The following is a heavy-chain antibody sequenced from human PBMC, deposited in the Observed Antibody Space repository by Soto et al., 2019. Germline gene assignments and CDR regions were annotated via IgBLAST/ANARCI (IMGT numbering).Heavy chain of an antibody. CDR2: LSWNGDTT. Sequence: EVQLVESGGGLVQPGRSLRLSCVVTGFTFDDFAMHWVRQAPGKGLEWVSGLSWNGDTTVYADSVKGRFTISRDNAKNSLYLQMNSLRVEDTALYYCAKDRERGDILADNCFDPWGQGTLVTVSS. D-gene: IGHD3-9*01. V-gene: IGHV3-9*01. J-gene: IGHJ5*02. CDR1: GFTFDDFA. CDR3: AKDRERGDILADNCFDP.